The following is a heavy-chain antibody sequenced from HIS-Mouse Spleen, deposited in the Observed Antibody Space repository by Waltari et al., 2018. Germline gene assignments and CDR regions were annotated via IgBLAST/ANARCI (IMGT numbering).Heavy chain of an antibody. Sequence: ISRDNAKNSLYLQMNSLRAEDTAVYYCARDPNRDFDYWGQGTLVTVSS. V-gene: IGHV3-11*06. CDR3: ARDPNRDFDY. J-gene: IGHJ4*02.